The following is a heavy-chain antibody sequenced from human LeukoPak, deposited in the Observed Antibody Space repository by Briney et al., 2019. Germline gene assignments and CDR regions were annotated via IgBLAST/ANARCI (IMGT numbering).Heavy chain of an antibody. CDR2: ISGDGGST. J-gene: IGHJ5*02. D-gene: IGHD6-13*01. CDR3: AKDLDPRASQQLVLGWFDP. V-gene: IGHV3-43*02. CDR1: GFTFDDYA. Sequence: GGSLRLSCAASGFTFDDYAMHWVRQAPGKGLEWVSLISGDGGSTYYADSVKGRFTISGDNSKNSLYLQMNSLRTEDTALYYCAKDLDPRASQQLVLGWFDPWGQGTLVTVSS.